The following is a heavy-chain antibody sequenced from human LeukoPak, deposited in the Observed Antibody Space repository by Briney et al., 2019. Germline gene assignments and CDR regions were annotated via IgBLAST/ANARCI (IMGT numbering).Heavy chain of an antibody. CDR1: GASFSDSF. CDR2: INNSGSA. V-gene: IGHV4-34*01. D-gene: IGHD3-16*01. Sequence: TSETLSLTCAVYGASFSDSFWSWIRQSPEKGLEWIGEINNSGSASYNPSLNSRVIMSVDRSKNQFSLRLTSVTAADTAVHYCARGRYGPRLGNWGQGTLVTVSS. CDR3: ARGRYGPRLGN. J-gene: IGHJ4*02.